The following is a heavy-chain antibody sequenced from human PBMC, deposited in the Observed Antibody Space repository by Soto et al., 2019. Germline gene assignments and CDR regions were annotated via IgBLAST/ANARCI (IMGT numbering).Heavy chain of an antibody. J-gene: IGHJ5*01. CDR3: ARETRTVATTSNWFDS. D-gene: IGHD5-12*01. Sequence: SETLPLTCTVSGGTISIYYWSWIRQPPGKGLEWIGDIYYSGSTNYNPSLKSRVTISVDTSKNQFSMKLSSVTDADTAVYYCARETRTVATTSNWFDSWGQGTLITVSS. CDR1: GGTISIYY. CDR2: IYYSGST. V-gene: IGHV4-59*01.